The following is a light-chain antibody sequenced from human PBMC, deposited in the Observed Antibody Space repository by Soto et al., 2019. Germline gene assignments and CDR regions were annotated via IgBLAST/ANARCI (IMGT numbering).Light chain of an antibody. CDR3: QHFKSFPIT. CDR1: HGISTL. V-gene: IGKV1-9*01. J-gene: IGKJ5*01. CDR2: ESS. Sequence: ASVGDRVTITCRASHGISTLLAWYQQKTGKAPKVLIYESSLLQSGVPSRFSGSGYGTDFNLTISSLQTEDFATYYGQHFKSFPITFGQGTRLEIK.